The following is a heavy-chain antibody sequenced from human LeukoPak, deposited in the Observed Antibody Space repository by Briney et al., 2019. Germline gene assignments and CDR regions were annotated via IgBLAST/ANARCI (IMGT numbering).Heavy chain of an antibody. CDR2: ISGRGGSV. Sequence: PGGSLTLSCAASGFTFSDYAMSWVRQVPGKGLEWVASISGRGGSVFYSPSVKGHFTISRGNSRSTLFLQMNSLRAEDTALYYCAKRGAEAGTSYPFDYWGQGTLVTVSS. CDR1: GFTFSDYA. J-gene: IGHJ4*02. D-gene: IGHD6-13*01. CDR3: AKRGAEAGTSYPFDY. V-gene: IGHV3-23*01.